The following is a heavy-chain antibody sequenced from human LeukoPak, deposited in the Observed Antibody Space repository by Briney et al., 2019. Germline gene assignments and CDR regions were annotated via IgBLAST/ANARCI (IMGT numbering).Heavy chain of an antibody. CDR2: VGTDSDT. CDR3: AKKTPGIHPFDS. CDR1: GFTFRTSA. J-gene: IGHJ4*02. D-gene: IGHD6-13*01. V-gene: IGHV3-23*01. Sequence: GGSLRLSCAASGFTFRTSAFSWVRQSPGRGLGWVSTVGTDSDTYYADSVKGRFTISRDNSKNTVYLQMTGLRADDTAVYYCAKKTPGIHPFDSWGPGTLVTVSP.